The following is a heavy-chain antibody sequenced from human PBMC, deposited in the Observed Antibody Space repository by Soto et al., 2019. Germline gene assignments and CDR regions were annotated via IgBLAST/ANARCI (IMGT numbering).Heavy chain of an antibody. CDR3: ARGTYYYDSSGYYHFDY. D-gene: IGHD3-22*01. CDR1: GGSISSGGYY. Sequence: QVQLQESGPGLVKPSQTLSLTCTVSGGSISSGGYYWSWIRQHPGKGLEWIGYIYYSGSTYYNPSLKIRVTISVDTSKNQFSLKLSSVTAAGTAVYYFARGTYYYDSSGYYHFDYWGQGTLVTVSS. CDR2: IYYSGST. J-gene: IGHJ4*02. V-gene: IGHV4-31*03.